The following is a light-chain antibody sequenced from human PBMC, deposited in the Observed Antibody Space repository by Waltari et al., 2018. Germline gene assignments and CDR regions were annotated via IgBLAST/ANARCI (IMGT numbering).Light chain of an antibody. Sequence: EIVMTQSPATLSVSPGERVTLSCRASQSISSNLAWYQHRPGQAPRLLIYDASTRATGIPARFSGSGSGTEFTLTISSLQSEDFALYYCQQYNNWPQTFGQGTKVEIE. CDR2: DAS. CDR1: QSISSN. CDR3: QQYNNWPQT. V-gene: IGKV3-15*01. J-gene: IGKJ1*01.